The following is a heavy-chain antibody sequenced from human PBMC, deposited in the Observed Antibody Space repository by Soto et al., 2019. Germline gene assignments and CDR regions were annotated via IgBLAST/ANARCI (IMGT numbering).Heavy chain of an antibody. CDR3: AKAARSSWYGLDY. D-gene: IGHD6-13*01. CDR1: GFTFSKYA. V-gene: IGHV3-23*01. CDR2: ISGSGGST. J-gene: IGHJ4*02. Sequence: EVQLLESGGGLVQPGGSLRLSCAASGFTFSKYAMTWVRQAPGKGLEWVSAISGSGGSTYYADSVKGRYTISRDNSKNPLYLQINSLRAEDTAVYYCAKAARSSWYGLDYWCQGTLVTVSS.